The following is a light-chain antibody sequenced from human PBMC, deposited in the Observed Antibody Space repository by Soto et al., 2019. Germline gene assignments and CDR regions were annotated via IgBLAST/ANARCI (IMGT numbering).Light chain of an antibody. CDR3: CSNVGVYTFV. V-gene: IGLV2-23*02. Sequence: QSVLTQPASVSGSPGQSITISCTGSSSDIGKYNLVSWYQQHSCNAPQLILYEVSRRPSGVPTRFTGSKSGNTASLTISGLQSEDEADYYCCSNVGVYTFVFGGGTKVTVL. J-gene: IGLJ2*01. CDR2: EVS. CDR1: SSDIGKYNL.